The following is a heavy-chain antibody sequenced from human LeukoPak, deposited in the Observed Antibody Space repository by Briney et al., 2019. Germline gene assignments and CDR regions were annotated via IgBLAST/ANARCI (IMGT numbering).Heavy chain of an antibody. V-gene: IGHV3-30-3*01. CDR3: ARDMYDNGWSSFDY. D-gene: IGHD3-10*01. CDR2: ISFDGTNK. Sequence: GRSLRLSCAASGFTLSNYAMHWVRQAPGKGLEWVAVISFDGTNKYYANSVQGRFTISRDNSKNTLYLQMNSLRAEDTALYYCARDMYDNGWSSFDYWGQGTLVTVSS. J-gene: IGHJ4*02. CDR1: GFTLSNYA.